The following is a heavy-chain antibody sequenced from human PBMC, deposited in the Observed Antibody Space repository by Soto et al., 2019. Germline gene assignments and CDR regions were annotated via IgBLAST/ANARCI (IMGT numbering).Heavy chain of an antibody. V-gene: IGHV3-74*01. Sequence: EVLLVESGGGLVQPGGSLRLSCAASGFTFSSSWMHWVRQAPGKGLVWVSRINSDGSSTSYADSVKGRFTISRDNAKNTLYLQINSLRAEDTAVYYCERLYGVYWYFDLWCRGTLVTVSS. D-gene: IGHD2-2*02. CDR2: INSDGSST. CDR1: GFTFSSSW. CDR3: ERLYGVYWYFDL. J-gene: IGHJ2*01.